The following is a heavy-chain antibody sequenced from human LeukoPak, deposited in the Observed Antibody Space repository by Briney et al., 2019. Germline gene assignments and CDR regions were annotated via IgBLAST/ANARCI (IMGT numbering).Heavy chain of an antibody. CDR2: IWYDGSNK. CDR3: ARGVGYNFGYGDY. Sequence: GRSLRLSCAASGITFSSYGMHWVRQAPGKGLEWVAVIWYDGSNKYYADSVKGRFTISRDNSKNTLSLQMNSLRAEDTAVYYCARGVGYNFGYGDYWGQGTLATVSS. D-gene: IGHD5-18*01. V-gene: IGHV3-33*01. CDR1: GITFSSYG. J-gene: IGHJ4*02.